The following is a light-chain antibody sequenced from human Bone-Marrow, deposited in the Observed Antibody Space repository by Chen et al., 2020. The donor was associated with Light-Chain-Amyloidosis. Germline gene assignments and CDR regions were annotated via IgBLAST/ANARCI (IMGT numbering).Light chain of an antibody. CDR1: SASIATNY. CDR2: EDD. J-gene: IGLJ3*02. Sequence: NFMMTHRHSVSESSGKWVIISCTRCSASIATNYVQWYQQRPGSSPTTVLYEDDQRPSGVPDRFSGSIDRSSNSASLTISGLKTEDEADYYCQSYQGSSQGVFGGGTKLTVL. CDR3: QSYQGSSQGV. V-gene: IGLV6-57*01.